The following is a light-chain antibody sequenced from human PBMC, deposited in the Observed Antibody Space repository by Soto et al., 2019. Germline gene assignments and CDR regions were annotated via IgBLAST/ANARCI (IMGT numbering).Light chain of an antibody. CDR1: QSVSSSY. J-gene: IGKJ4*01. CDR2: GAS. CDR3: QQYGSSPQT. V-gene: IGKV3-20*01. Sequence: EIVLTQSPGTLSLSPGERATLSCRASQSVSSSYLAWYQQKPGQAPRLLIYGASSRATGIPDRFSGSGSGTDFTLTISRMETEDFAVYYCQQYGSSPQTFGGGTKVDIK.